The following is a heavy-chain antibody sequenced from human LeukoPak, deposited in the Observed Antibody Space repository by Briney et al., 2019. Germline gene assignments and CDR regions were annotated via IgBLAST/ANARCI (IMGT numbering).Heavy chain of an antibody. D-gene: IGHD2-15*01. V-gene: IGHV5-51*01. CDR2: IYPGDSDT. CDR3: ARRGGSCYSDSCWFDP. CDR1: GYSFSSYW. Sequence: LGESLKISCKGSGYSFSSYWIGWVRQMPGKGLEWMGIIYPGDSDTRYSPSVQGQVTISADKSISTAYLQWSSLKASDTAMYYCARRGGSCYSDSCWFDPWGQGTLVTVSS. J-gene: IGHJ5*02.